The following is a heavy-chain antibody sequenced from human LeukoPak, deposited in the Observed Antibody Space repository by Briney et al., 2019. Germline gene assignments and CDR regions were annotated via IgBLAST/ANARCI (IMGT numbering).Heavy chain of an antibody. CDR2: IYYSGST. V-gene: IGHV4-59*11. CDR3: ARGWRLGFDY. D-gene: IGHD3-3*01. J-gene: IGHJ4*02. Sequence: SETLSLTCTVSGGSISSHYWSWIRQPPGKGLEWIGYIYYSGSTNYNPSLKSRVTISVDTSKNQFSLKLSSVTAADTAVYYCARGWRLGFDYWGQGTLVTVSS. CDR1: GGSISSHY.